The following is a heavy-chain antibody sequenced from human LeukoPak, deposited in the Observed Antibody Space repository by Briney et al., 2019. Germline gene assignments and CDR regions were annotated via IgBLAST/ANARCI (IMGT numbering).Heavy chain of an antibody. Sequence: PSETLSLTCAVYGGSFSGYYWSWIRQPPGKGLEWIGEINHSGSTNYNPSLKSRVTISVDTSKNQFSLKLSSVTAADTAVYYCARSNRAAAQIDAFDIWGQGTMVTVSS. V-gene: IGHV4-34*01. CDR2: INHSGST. CDR1: GGSFSGYY. J-gene: IGHJ3*02. CDR3: ARSNRAAAQIDAFDI. D-gene: IGHD6-13*01.